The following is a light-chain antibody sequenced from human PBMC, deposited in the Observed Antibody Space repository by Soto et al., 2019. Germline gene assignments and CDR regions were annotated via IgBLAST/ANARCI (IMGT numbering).Light chain of an antibody. CDR2: WAS. J-gene: IGKJ1*01. CDR3: QQYYTTPVA. Sequence: DIVMTQSPDSLAVSLGERATINCKSSQSVLYSSNNNNYLAWYQQKPGQPPKLLLYWASIRESGVPDRFSGSGSGTDFTLTISNLRAEDVAVYYCQQYYTTPVAFGQGTKVEIK. V-gene: IGKV4-1*01. CDR1: QSVLYSSNNNNY.